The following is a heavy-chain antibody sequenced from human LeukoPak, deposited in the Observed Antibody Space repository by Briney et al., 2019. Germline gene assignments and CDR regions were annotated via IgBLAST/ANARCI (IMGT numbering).Heavy chain of an antibody. V-gene: IGHV3-30-3*01. CDR2: ISYDGSNK. J-gene: IGHJ4*02. Sequence: PGGSLRLSCAASGFTFSSYAMHWVRQAPGKGLEWVAVISYDGSNKYYADSVKGRFTISRDNSKNTLYLQMNSLRAEDTAVYYCARGAHDSSGYYFGPEDYWGQGTLVTVSS. CDR3: ARGAHDSSGYYFGPEDY. D-gene: IGHD3-22*01. CDR1: GFTFSSYA.